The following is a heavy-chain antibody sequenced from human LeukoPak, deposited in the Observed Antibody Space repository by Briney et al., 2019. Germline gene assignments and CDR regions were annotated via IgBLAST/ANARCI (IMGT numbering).Heavy chain of an antibody. CDR3: ARDEVAAPYGMDV. V-gene: IGHV4-59*01. D-gene: IGHD6-25*01. J-gene: IGHJ6*02. Sequence: SETLSLTCTVSGGSISSYYWSWIRQPPGKGLEWIGYIYYSGSTNYNPSLKSRVTISVDTSKNQFSLKLSSVTAADTAVYYCARDEVAAPYGMDVWGQGTTVTVSS. CDR1: GGSISSYY. CDR2: IYYSGST.